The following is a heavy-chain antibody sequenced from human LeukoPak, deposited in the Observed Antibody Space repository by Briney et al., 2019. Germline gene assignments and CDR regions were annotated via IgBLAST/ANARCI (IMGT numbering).Heavy chain of an antibody. J-gene: IGHJ4*02. D-gene: IGHD2-8*01. CDR3: ARDNSLMVYDY. Sequence: ASVKVSCKASEYTLTASVMHWVGQARGQGLEGMGWINPNSGATSYAQKLQGRVTMTRDTSISTAYMELSRLRSDDTAVYYCARDNSLMVYDYWGQGSLVTVSS. V-gene: IGHV1-2*02. CDR2: INPNSGAT. CDR1: EYTLTASV.